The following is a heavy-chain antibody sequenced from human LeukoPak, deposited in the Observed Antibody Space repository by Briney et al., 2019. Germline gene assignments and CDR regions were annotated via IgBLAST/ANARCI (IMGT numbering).Heavy chain of an antibody. Sequence: GGSLRLSCAASGFTFSSYAMSWVRQAPAKGLEWVSAISCSGGSTYYAHSVNGRFTISRDNPKNTLYLQMNSLTAEQTAVYYCAKFDYYGSGGVYWGQGTLVTVSS. CDR2: ISCSGGST. J-gene: IGHJ4*02. CDR1: GFTFSSYA. D-gene: IGHD3-10*01. V-gene: IGHV3-23*01. CDR3: AKFDYYGSGGVY.